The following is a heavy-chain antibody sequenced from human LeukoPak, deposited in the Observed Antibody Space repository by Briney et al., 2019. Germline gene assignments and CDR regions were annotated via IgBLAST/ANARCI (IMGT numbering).Heavy chain of an antibody. D-gene: IGHD6-19*01. Sequence: PGGSLRLSCVASGFIFSSHSMSWVRQAPGKGLEWVSFISLSSSYIYYTDSVKGRFTISRDNAKNSLSLQMNSLRAEDTAVYYCARVKAVGTDDWYFDLWGRGTLVTVSS. CDR2: ISLSSSYI. CDR3: ARVKAVGTDDWYFDL. V-gene: IGHV3-21*01. CDR1: GFIFSSHS. J-gene: IGHJ2*01.